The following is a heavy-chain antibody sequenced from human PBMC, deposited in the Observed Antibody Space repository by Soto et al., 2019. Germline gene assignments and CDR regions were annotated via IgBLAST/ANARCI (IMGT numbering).Heavy chain of an antibody. CDR3: ARVRRKTMDV. CDR1: GDSVSSNSVT. CDR2: TYYRSKWYN. J-gene: IGHJ6*01. V-gene: IGHV6-1*01. Sequence: SQTLSLTCAISGDSVSSNSVTWNWIRQSPSRGLEWLGRTYYRSKWYNDYAESVKSRITINPDTSKNQFSLQLNSVTPEDTAVYYCARVRRKTMDVWGQGTTGTVSS.